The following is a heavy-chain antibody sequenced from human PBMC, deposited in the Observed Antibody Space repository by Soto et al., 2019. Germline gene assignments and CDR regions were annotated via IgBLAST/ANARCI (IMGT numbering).Heavy chain of an antibody. Sequence: SETLSLTCTVYGGSISSYYWSWIRQPPGKGLEWIGYIYYSGSTNYNPSLKSRVTISVDTSKNQFSLKLSSVTAADTAVYYCARAEGVASWFDPWGQGTLVTVSS. CDR2: IYYSGST. J-gene: IGHJ5*02. V-gene: IGHV4-59*01. CDR3: ARAEGVASWFDP. D-gene: IGHD3-10*01. CDR1: GGSISSYY.